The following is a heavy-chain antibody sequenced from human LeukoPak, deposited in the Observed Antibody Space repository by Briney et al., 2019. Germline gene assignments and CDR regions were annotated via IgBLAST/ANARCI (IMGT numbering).Heavy chain of an antibody. Sequence: ASVKVSCKASGYTFTSYGISWVRQAPGQGLEWMGWISAYNGNTNFAQKLQGRVTMTTDTSTSTAYMELRSLRSDDTAVYYCARDGRITMVRGSLYYYYGMDVWGQGTTVTVSS. J-gene: IGHJ6*02. D-gene: IGHD3-10*01. CDR1: GYTFTSYG. CDR2: ISAYNGNT. CDR3: ARDGRITMVRGSLYYYYGMDV. V-gene: IGHV1-18*01.